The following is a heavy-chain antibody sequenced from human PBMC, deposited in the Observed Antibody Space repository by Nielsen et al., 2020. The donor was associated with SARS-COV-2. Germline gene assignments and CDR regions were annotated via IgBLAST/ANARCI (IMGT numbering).Heavy chain of an antibody. CDR1: GDSVSSNSAA. Sequence: QTLSLTCAISGDSVSSNSAAWNWIRQSPSRGLEWLGRTYYRSKWYNDYAVSVKSRITINPDTSKNQFSLHLNSVTPEDTAVYYCARARGAYGDYYYYYYTDVWGKGTTVTVSS. D-gene: IGHD4-17*01. V-gene: IGHV6-1*01. CDR2: TYYRSKWYN. CDR3: ARARGAYGDYYYYYYTDV. J-gene: IGHJ6*03.